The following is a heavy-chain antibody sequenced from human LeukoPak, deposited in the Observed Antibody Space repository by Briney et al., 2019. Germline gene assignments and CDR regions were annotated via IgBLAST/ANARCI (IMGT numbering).Heavy chain of an antibody. Sequence: PSETLSLTCAVYGGSFSGYYWSWIRQPPGKGLERIGEINHSGSTNYNPSLKSRVTISVDTSKNQFSLKLSSVTAADTAVYYCARGLGRGLKITPGDYWGQGTLVTVSS. D-gene: IGHD1-14*01. CDR1: GGSFSGYY. J-gene: IGHJ4*02. V-gene: IGHV4-34*01. CDR3: ARGLGRGLKITPGDY. CDR2: INHSGST.